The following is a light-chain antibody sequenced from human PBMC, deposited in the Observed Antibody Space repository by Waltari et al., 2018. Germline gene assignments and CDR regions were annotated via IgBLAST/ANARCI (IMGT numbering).Light chain of an antibody. CDR3: QQRSNWPLT. J-gene: IGKJ4*01. Sequence: EIVLTQSPATLSLSPGERATLSCRASQSVYTYLAWYQQKPGQAPRLLIYTASNRASRVPARFSGSGAGTDFTLTITSLEPEDFAVYYCQQRSNWPLTFGGGTKVEIK. CDR1: QSVYTY. CDR2: TAS. V-gene: IGKV3-11*01.